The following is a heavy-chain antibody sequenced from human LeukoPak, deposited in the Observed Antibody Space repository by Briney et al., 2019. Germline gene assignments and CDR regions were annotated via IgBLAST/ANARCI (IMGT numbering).Heavy chain of an antibody. V-gene: IGHV4-39*07. CDR1: GGSISSSSYY. D-gene: IGHD6-19*01. CDR3: ARFNSSGWASLDY. CDR2: IYYSGST. J-gene: IGHJ4*02. Sequence: SETLSLTCTVSGGSISSSSYYWGWIRQPPGKGLEWIGSIYYSGSTYYNPSLKSRVTISVDTSKNQFSLKLSSVTAADTAVYYCARFNSSGWASLDYWGQGTLVTVSS.